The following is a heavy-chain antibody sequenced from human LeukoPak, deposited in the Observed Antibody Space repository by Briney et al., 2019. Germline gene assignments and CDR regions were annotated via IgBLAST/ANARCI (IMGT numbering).Heavy chain of an antibody. CDR2: ISYDGSSK. V-gene: IGHV3-30-3*01. J-gene: IGHJ4*02. CDR1: GFTFSSYA. CDR3: ARDRGYDFWSGLDYYFDY. Sequence: GGSLRLSCAASGFTFSSYAMHWVRQAPGKGLEWVAVISYDGSSKYYADSVKGRFTISRDNSKNTLYLQMNSLRAEDTAVYYCARDRGYDFWSGLDYYFDYWGQGTLVTVSS. D-gene: IGHD3-3*01.